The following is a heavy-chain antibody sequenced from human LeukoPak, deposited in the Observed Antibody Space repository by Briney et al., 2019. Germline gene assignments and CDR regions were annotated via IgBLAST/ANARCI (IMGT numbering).Heavy chain of an antibody. CDR3: ARARERTGTTFHYYMDV. CDR2: IRYDGSNK. D-gene: IGHD1-7*01. CDR1: GFTFSSYA. V-gene: IGHV3-30*02. J-gene: IGHJ6*03. Sequence: GGSLRLSCAASGFTFSSYAMSWVRQAPGKGQEWVAFIRYDGSNKYYADSVKGRFTISRDNSKNTLYLQMNSLRAEDTAVYYCARARERTGTTFHYYMDVWGKGTTVTVSS.